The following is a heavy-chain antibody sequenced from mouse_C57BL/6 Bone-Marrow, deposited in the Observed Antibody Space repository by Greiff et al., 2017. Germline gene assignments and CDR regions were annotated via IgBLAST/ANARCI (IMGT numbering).Heavy chain of an antibody. J-gene: IGHJ4*01. Sequence: QVHVKQPGAELVKPGASVKLSCKASGYTFTSYWMHWVKQRPGQGLEWIGMIHPNSGSTNYNEKFKSKATLTVDKSSSTAYMQLSSLTSEDSAVYYCARDRDYAMDYWGQGTSVTVSS. CDR1: GYTFTSYW. V-gene: IGHV1-64*01. CDR3: ARDRDYAMDY. CDR2: IHPNSGST.